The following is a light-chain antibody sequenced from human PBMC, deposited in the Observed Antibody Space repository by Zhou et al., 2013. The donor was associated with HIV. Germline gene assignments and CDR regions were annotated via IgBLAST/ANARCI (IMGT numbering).Light chain of an antibody. J-gene: IGKJ3*01. CDR1: QSISGW. CDR3: QQLNSYPLFT. CDR2: AAS. V-gene: IGKV1-5*01. Sequence: DIQMTQSPSTLSASVGDRVTITCRASQSISGWLAWYQQKPGKAPKLLIYAASTLHSGVPSRFSGSGSGTEFTLTISSLQPEDFATYYCQQLNSYPLFTFGPGTKVDIK.